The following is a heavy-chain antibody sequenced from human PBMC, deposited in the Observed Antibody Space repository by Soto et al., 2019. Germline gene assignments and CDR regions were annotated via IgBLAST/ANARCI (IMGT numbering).Heavy chain of an antibody. CDR3: TRDAISMVRGTDNWFDP. J-gene: IGHJ5*02. CDR1: VFTFNNYA. D-gene: IGHD3-10*01. V-gene: IGHV3-23*01. CDR2: ISGNGIST. Sequence: GWSLRLSCSASVFTFNNYAMSWFRQAPGKGLEWVSAISGNGISTYYADSVRGRFTISRDNSENTLFLQMNRLRADDTAVYYCTRDAISMVRGTDNWFDPWGQGTLVTVSS.